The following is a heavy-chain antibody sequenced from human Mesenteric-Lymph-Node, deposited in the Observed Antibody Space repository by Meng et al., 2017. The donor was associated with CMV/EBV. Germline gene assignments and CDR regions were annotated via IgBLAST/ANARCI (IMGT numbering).Heavy chain of an antibody. J-gene: IGHJ5*02. Sequence: QRLLQGAGPRLVNPSGDLSLKCTVSGGSISSSWHYWGWIRQPPGKGLEWIGSIFYSGSAHYNPALESRVTISIDKSKNEFFLNLGSVTAADTAMYFCARDTLTYSYGPGWIDPWGQGTLVTVSS. V-gene: IGHV4-39*02. CDR1: GGSISSSWHY. CDR2: IFYSGSA. D-gene: IGHD3-10*01. CDR3: ARDTLTYSYGPGWIDP.